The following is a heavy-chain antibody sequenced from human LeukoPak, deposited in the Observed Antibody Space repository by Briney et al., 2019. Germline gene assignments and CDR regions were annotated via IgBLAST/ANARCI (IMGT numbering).Heavy chain of an antibody. CDR3: ARSGPYELGSGNYAFEI. V-gene: IGHV4-59*04. CDR1: GGTISSYY. D-gene: IGHD3-10*01. CDR2: IHYSGGP. J-gene: IGHJ3*02. Sequence: PSETLSLTCTVSGGTISSYYWSWIRQPPGKGPEWIGSIHYSGGPYYNASVKSRVTISVDTSRNQFSLRLSSVTAADTAVYYCARSGPYELGSGNYAFEIWGQGTMVTVSS.